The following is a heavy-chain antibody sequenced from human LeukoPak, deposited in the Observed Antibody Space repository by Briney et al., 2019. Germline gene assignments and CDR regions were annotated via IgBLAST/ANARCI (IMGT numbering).Heavy chain of an antibody. V-gene: IGHV1-8*01. CDR1: GYTFTSYD. D-gene: IGHD6-6*01. J-gene: IGHJ4*02. CDR3: ARLSIAARRFDY. Sequence: GASVKVSCKASGYTFTSYDINWVRQATGQGLEWMGWMNPNSGNTGYAQKFQGRVTMTRNTSISTAYMGLSSLRSEDTAVYYCARLSIAARRFDYWGQGTLVTVSS. CDR2: MNPNSGNT.